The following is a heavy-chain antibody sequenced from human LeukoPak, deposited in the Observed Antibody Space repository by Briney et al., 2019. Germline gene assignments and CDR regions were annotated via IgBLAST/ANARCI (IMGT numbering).Heavy chain of an antibody. CDR2: IYWDDAT. CDR3: ARWLATSIIPYSFDY. Sequence: SGPTLVKPTETLTLSCTFPGFSVNTEQVAVGWIRQSPGKALEWFALIYWDDATRNSASFETRVTITKDTSRNQVVLKVANMDPADTGSYYCARWLATSIIPYSFDYRGRGILVTVSS. CDR1: GFSVNTEQVA. J-gene: IGHJ4*02. V-gene: IGHV2-5*02. D-gene: IGHD3-3*01.